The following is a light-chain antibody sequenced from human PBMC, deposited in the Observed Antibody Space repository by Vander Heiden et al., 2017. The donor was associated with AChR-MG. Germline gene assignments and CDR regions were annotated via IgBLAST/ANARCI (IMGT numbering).Light chain of an antibody. Sequence: DIQMTQSPSTLSASLGDRVSITCRASQSVDKWLAWYQQKPGKAPNLLIYKTSNLESGVPSRFSGSGSGTEFTLTISSLQPDDFATYYCQQYYAYPKTFGQGTKVEIK. CDR1: QSVDKW. V-gene: IGKV1-5*03. CDR3: QQYYAYPKT. J-gene: IGKJ1*01. CDR2: KTS.